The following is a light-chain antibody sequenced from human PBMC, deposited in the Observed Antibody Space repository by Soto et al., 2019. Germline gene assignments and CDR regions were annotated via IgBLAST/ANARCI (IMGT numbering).Light chain of an antibody. CDR3: QTWGTGFWV. J-gene: IGLJ3*02. Sequence: QLVLTQSPSASASLGASVKFTCTLSSGHSSYAIAWHQQQPEKGPRYLMKVNSDGSHIKGDGIPDRFSGSSSGAERYLTISSLQSEDEADYYCQTWGTGFWVFGGGTKVTVL. CDR1: SGHSSYA. CDR2: VNSDGSH. V-gene: IGLV4-69*01.